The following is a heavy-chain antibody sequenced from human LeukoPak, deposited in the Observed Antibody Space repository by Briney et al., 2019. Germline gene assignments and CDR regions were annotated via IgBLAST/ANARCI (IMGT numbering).Heavy chain of an antibody. J-gene: IGHJ3*02. Sequence: PSETLSLTCTVSGGSISSGDYYWSWIRQPPGKGLEWIGYIYYSGSTYYNPSLKSRVTISVDTSKNQFSLKLSSVTAADTAVYYCARDGGSGYDSGPFPNAFDTWGQGTMVTVSS. D-gene: IGHD5-12*01. V-gene: IGHV4-30-4*01. CDR2: IYYSGST. CDR1: GGSISSGDYY. CDR3: ARDGGSGYDSGPFPNAFDT.